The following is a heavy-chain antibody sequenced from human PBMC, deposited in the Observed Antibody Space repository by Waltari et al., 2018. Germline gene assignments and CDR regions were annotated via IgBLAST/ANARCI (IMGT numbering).Heavy chain of an antibody. CDR1: GYTFTGYY. CDR3: ARDFEAPYYYGSGSYDDY. J-gene: IGHJ4*02. D-gene: IGHD3-10*01. Sequence: QVQLVQSGAEVKKPGASVKVSCKASGYTFTGYYMHVVRQAPGQGLEWMGWINPNSGGTNYAQKFQGRVTMTRDTSISTAYMELSRLRSDDTAVYYCARDFEAPYYYGSGSYDDYWGQGTLVTVSS. V-gene: IGHV1-2*02. CDR2: INPNSGGT.